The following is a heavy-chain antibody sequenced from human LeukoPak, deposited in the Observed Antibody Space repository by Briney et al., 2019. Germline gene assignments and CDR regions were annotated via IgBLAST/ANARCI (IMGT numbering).Heavy chain of an antibody. V-gene: IGHV1-69*13. CDR3: ASGYYYDSSGFQFDY. CDR1: GGTFSSYA. J-gene: IGHJ4*02. D-gene: IGHD3-22*01. Sequence: ASVKVSCKASGGTFSSYAISWVRQAPGQGLEWMGGIIPIFGTANYAQKFQGRVTITADESTSTAYMELSSLRSEGTAVYYCASGYYYDSSGFQFDYWGQGTLVTVSS. CDR2: IIPIFGTA.